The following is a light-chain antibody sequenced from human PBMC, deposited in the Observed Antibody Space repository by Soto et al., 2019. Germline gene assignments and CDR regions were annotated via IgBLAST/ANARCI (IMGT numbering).Light chain of an antibody. CDR2: EGS. V-gene: IGLV2-23*01. CDR1: SSDVGSYNL. CDR3: CSYAGSSTSYV. Sequence: QSALTQPASVSVSPGQSITISCTGTSSDVGSYNLVSWYQQHPGKAPKLMIYEGSKRPSGVSNRFSGSKSGNTASLTISGLQAEDEADYYCCSYAGSSTSYVFRTGNKVTGL. J-gene: IGLJ1*01.